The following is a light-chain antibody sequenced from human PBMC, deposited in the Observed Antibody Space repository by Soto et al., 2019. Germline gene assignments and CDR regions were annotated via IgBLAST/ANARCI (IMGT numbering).Light chain of an antibody. J-gene: IGKJ1*01. CDR1: QSVSSTY. Sequence: EIVLTQSPGTLSLSPGERATLSCRASQSVSSTYLAWYQQKPGQAPRLLIYGASSRATGIPDRFSGSGSRTDFTLTISRLQPEDFAVYYCQQYDKWPTWTFGQGTKVENK. CDR3: QQYDKWPTWT. V-gene: IGKV3-20*01. CDR2: GAS.